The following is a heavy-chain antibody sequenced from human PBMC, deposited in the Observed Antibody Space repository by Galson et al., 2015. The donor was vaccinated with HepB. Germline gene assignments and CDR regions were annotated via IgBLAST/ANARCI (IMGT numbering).Heavy chain of an antibody. V-gene: IGHV1-69*13. CDR2: IIPIFGTA. J-gene: IGHJ5*02. Sequence: SVKVSCKASGFTFSSYAISWVRQAPGQGLEWMGGIIPIFGTANYAQKFQGRVTITADEFTSTAYMELSSLRSEDTAVYYCAREAFGRYNWFDPWGQGTRVTVSS. CDR1: GFTFSSYA. CDR3: AREAFGRYNWFDP. D-gene: IGHD3/OR15-3a*01.